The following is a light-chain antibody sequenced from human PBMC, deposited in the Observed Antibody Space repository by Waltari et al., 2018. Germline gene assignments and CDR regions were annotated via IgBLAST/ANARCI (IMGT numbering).Light chain of an antibody. J-gene: IGKJ4*01. CDR2: RAS. CDR1: QSVSSN. CDR3: QQYNNWPLT. V-gene: IGKV3-15*01. Sequence: EIVMTQSPATLSVSPGERATLSRRASQSVSSNLAWYQQKPGQAPRLLIYRASTRATDIPARFSGSGSETEFTLTISSLQSEDFAVYYCQQYNNWPLTFGGGTKVEIK.